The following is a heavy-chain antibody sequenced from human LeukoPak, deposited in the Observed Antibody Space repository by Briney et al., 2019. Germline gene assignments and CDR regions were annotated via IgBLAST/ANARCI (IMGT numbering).Heavy chain of an antibody. Sequence: PSETLSLTCTVSGGISSSYDWTWIRQYPGKRLEWIGYIYYSETTTYNPSLKSRVTVSIDTSKNQFSLKLSSLTAADTAVYYCARGKIYWGVWGQGMKVTVSS. D-gene: IGHD7-27*01. V-gene: IGHV4-59*01. CDR2: IYYSETT. CDR3: ARGKIYWGV. CDR1: GGISSSYD. J-gene: IGHJ4*02.